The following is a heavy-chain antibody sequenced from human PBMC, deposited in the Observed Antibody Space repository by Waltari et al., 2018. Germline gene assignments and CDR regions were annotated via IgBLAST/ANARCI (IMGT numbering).Heavy chain of an antibody. CDR2: MQYRGST. D-gene: IGHD4-17*01. V-gene: IGHV4-39*01. Sequence: QLQLQESGPGLVKPSATLSLTCTVSGGSISTTYNWGWIRQPPGKGLEWMGNMQYRGSTFYNPSLESRVTISLDTWKNQFSLRLSSVGAADTAVYFCGRIAFGDEGGYFQYWGQGTLVTVSS. J-gene: IGHJ1*01. CDR3: GRIAFGDEGGYFQY. CDR1: GGSISTTYN.